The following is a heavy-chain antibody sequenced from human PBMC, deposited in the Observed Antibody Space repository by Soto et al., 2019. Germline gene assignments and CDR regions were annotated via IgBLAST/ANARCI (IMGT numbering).Heavy chain of an antibody. CDR2: IWYDGSNK. D-gene: IGHD4-17*01. CDR3: ARVGDDYGNNWFDP. CDR1: GFTFSSYG. V-gene: IGHV3-33*01. Sequence: GGSLRLSCAASGFTFSSYGMHWVRQAPGKGLEWVAVIWYDGSNKYYADSVKGRFTISRDNSKNTLYLQMNSLRAEDTAVYYCARVGDDYGNNWFDPWGQGTLVTVSS. J-gene: IGHJ5*02.